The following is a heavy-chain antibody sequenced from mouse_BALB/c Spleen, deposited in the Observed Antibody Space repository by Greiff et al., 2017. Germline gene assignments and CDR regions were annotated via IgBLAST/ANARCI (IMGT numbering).Heavy chain of an antibody. Sequence: EVKLLESGTVLARPGASVKMSCKASGFSFTSYWMNWVKQRPGKGLEWMGAIYPGHSDSSYNQKFKGKANLTAVTSASNAYMELRSLTNEDAAVYYCTRSYTTATGAMDYWGQGTSVTVSS. J-gene: IGHJ4*01. CDR3: TRSYTTATGAMDY. D-gene: IGHD1-2*01. CDR2: IYPGHSDS. CDR1: GFSFTSYW. V-gene: IGHV1-5*01.